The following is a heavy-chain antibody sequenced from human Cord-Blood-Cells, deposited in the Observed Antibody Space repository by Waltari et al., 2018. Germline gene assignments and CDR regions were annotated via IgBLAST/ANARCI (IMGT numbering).Heavy chain of an antibody. CDR3: ARDSPTEGIDY. CDR1: GFTVSSSY. J-gene: IGHJ4*02. V-gene: IGHV3-53*01. Sequence: EVQLVESGGGLIQPGGSLRLSCAASGFTVSSSYMSWVRQAPGKGLGLVSVIYSGGSTYYADSVKGRFTISRDNSKNTLYLQMNSLRAEDTAVYYCARDSPTEGIDYWGQGTLVTVSS. CDR2: IYSGGST. D-gene: IGHD6-13*01.